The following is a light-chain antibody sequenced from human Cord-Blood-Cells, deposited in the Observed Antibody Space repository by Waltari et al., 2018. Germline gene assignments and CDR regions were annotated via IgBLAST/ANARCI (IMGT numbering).Light chain of an antibody. J-gene: IGKJ2*01. Sequence: EIVMTQSPATLSVSPGERATLSCRASQSVSSNLAWYQQKPGQAPRLLTYGASTRATGIPARFSGSESGKEFTLTISSLQSEDFAVYYCQQYNNWPPTYTFGQGTKLEIK. CDR1: QSVSSN. V-gene: IGKV3-15*01. CDR2: GAS. CDR3: QQYNNWPPTYT.